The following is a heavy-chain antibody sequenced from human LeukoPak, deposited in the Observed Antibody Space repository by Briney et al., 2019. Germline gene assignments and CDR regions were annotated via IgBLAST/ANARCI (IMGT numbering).Heavy chain of an antibody. CDR3: ARDQRYSSGWSYSPFDP. D-gene: IGHD6-19*01. J-gene: IGHJ5*02. V-gene: IGHV3-48*02. CDR2: ISSSSSTI. Sequence: PGGSLRLSCAASGFTFSSYSMNWVRPAPGKGLEWISYISSSSSTIYYADSVKGRLTISRDNAKNSLYLQMNSLRDEDTAVYYCARDQRYSSGWSYSPFDPWGQGTLVTVSS. CDR1: GFTFSSYS.